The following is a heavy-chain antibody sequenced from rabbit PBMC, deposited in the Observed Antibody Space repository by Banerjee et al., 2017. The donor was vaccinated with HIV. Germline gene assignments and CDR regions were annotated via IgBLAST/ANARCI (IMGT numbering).Heavy chain of an antibody. CDR3: ARDGASGYNFNL. V-gene: IGHV1S40*01. Sequence: WIACIGAGSGSALYVSWAKGRFTISKTSSTTVTLQMTSLTAADTATYFCARDGASGYNFNLWGQGTLVTVS. D-gene: IGHD1-1*01. CDR2: IGAGSGSA. J-gene: IGHJ4*01.